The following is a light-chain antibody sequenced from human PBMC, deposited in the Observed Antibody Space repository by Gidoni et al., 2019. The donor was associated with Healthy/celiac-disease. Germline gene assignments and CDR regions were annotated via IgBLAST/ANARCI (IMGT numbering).Light chain of an antibody. CDR3: QQYGSSSIT. Sequence: EIVLTQSPGTLSLSSVERAILSCSASQSVSSSDLAWYQQKPGQAPRLLIYGASSRATVIPDRFSGSGSGTDFTLTISRLEPEDFAVYYCQQYGSSSITFGQGTRLEIK. CDR2: GAS. J-gene: IGKJ5*01. V-gene: IGKV3-20*01. CDR1: QSVSSSD.